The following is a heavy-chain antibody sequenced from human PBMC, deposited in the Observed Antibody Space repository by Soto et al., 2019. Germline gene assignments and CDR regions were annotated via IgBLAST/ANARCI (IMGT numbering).Heavy chain of an antibody. Sequence: WWSWDRQPPGKGLEWIGEIYHSGSTNYNPSLKSRVTISVDKSKNQFSLKLSSVTAADTAVYYCARRTGGYSYGYDGFYYFDYWGQGTLVTVSS. D-gene: IGHD5-18*01. V-gene: IGHV4-4*02. CDR2: IYHSGST. CDR3: ARRTGGYSYGYDGFYYFDY. CDR1: W. J-gene: IGHJ4*02.